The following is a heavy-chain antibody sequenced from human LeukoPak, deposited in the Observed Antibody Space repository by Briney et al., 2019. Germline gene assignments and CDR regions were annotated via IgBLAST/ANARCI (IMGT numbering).Heavy chain of an antibody. D-gene: IGHD2-15*01. J-gene: IGHJ6*03. V-gene: IGHV4-61*02. CDR3: AQWGEDFDMDV. CDR2: IYTSGST. Sequence: PSETLSLTCTVSGGSISSGSYYWSWIRQPAGKGLEWIGRIYTSGSTNYNPSLKSRVTISVDTSKNQFSLKLSSVTAADTAVYYCAQWGEDFDMDVWGKGTTVTVSS. CDR1: GGSISSGSYY.